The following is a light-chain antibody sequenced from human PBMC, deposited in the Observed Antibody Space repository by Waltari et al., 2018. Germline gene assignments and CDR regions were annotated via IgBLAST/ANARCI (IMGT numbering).Light chain of an antibody. V-gene: IGLV1-44*01. J-gene: IGLJ3*02. CDR3: ATWDYSLDGQV. CDR1: RSNIGAEV. Sequence: QSVLPQPPSASGTPGQRVTISCSGSRSNIGAEVVNWYQVLPGTAPRLLIYSTNQRPSGVPERFSGSKSGTSASLAISGLQSEDEADYYCATWDYSLDGQVFGGGTKLTVL. CDR2: STN.